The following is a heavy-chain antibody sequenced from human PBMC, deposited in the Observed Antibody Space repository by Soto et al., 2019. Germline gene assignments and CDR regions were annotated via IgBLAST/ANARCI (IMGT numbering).Heavy chain of an antibody. J-gene: IGHJ4*02. D-gene: IGHD3-3*01. V-gene: IGHV3-30-3*01. CDR3: ARDFGHGDYFYY. Sequence: QVQLVESGGGVVQPGRSLRLSCAASGFTFSRYAMHWVRQAPGKGLEWVAAISYDGSNKYYADSVKGRFTISRDNFKNTRYVQMNSLSGEDTDVYYCARDFGHGDYFYYWGQGTLVTVS. CDR1: GFTFSRYA. CDR2: ISYDGSNK.